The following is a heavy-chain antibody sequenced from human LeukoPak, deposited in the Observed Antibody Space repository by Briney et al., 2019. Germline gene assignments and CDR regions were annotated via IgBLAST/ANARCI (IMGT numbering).Heavy chain of an antibody. CDR3: ARGDYYDSSGPPGSWFDP. J-gene: IGHJ5*02. CDR1: GGTISSGGSS. CDR2: IYHSGST. D-gene: IGHD3-22*01. Sequence: PSQTLSLTCAVSGGTISSGGSSWGWLRQPPGKGLEWIGYIYHSGSTYYNPSLKSRVTISVDRSKNQFSLKLSSVTAADTAVYYCARGDYYDSSGPPGSWFDPWGQGTLVTVSS. V-gene: IGHV4-30-2*01.